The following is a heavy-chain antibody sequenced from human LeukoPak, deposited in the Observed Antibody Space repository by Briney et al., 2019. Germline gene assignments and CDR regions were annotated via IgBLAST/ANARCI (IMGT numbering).Heavy chain of an antibody. CDR1: GFTFGSYS. V-gene: IGHV3-21*01. J-gene: IGHJ4*02. D-gene: IGHD3-22*01. Sequence: SGGSLRLSCAASGFTFGSYSVNWVRQAPGKGLEWVSSISSSSSYIYYADSVKGQFTISRDNAKNSLYLQMNSLRAEDTAVYYCARDRNYYDSSGYYYDYWGQGTLVTVSS. CDR2: ISSSSSYI. CDR3: ARDRNYYDSSGYYYDY.